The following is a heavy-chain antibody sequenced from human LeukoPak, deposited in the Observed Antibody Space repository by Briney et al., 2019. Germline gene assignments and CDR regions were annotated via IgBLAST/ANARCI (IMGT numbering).Heavy chain of an antibody. Sequence: SETPSLTCTVSGGSISSYYWGWIRQPPGKGLEWIGSIYYSGSTYYNPSLKSRVTISVDTSKNQFSLKLSSVTAADTAVYYCARDVSSSGSSGWYGPWGQGTLVTVSS. V-gene: IGHV4-39*07. CDR2: IYYSGST. J-gene: IGHJ5*02. CDR3: ARDVSSSGSSGWYGP. D-gene: IGHD6-19*01. CDR1: GGSISSYY.